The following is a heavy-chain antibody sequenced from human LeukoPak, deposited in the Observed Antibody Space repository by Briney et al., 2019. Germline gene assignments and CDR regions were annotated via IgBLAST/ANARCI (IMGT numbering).Heavy chain of an antibody. CDR3: ARVGYTGTWYSSPPFDY. Sequence: GGSLRLSCAASGFTFSSYWMHWVRQAPGKGLVWVSRINTDGSSTNYADSVKGRFTISRDNAKNTLYLQMNSLRAEDTAVYYCARVGYTGTWYSSPPFDYWGQGTLVTVSS. J-gene: IGHJ4*02. CDR2: INTDGSST. V-gene: IGHV3-74*01. CDR1: GFTFSSYW. D-gene: IGHD6-13*01.